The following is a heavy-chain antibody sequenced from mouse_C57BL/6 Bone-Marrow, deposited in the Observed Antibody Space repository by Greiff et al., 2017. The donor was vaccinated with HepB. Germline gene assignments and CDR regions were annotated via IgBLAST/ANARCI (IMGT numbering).Heavy chain of an antibody. J-gene: IGHJ2*01. CDR1: GFTFSDYY. CDR2: INYDGSST. Sequence: EVKVVESEGGLVQPGSSMKLSCTASGFTFSDYYMAWVRQVPEKGLEWVANINYDGSSTYYLDSLMSRFIISRDNAKNILYLQMSSLKSEDTATYYCARALPYFDYWGQGTTLTVSS. V-gene: IGHV5-16*01. CDR3: ARALPYFDY.